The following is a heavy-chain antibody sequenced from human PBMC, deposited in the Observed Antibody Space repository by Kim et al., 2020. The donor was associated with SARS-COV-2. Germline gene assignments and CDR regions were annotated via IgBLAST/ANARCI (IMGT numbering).Heavy chain of an antibody. CDR1: GYSFTSYW. V-gene: IGHV5-51*01. D-gene: IGHD1-7*01. CDR2: IYPGDSDT. CDR3: ARRGREHGTTGGCDY. J-gene: IGHJ4*02. Sequence: GESLKISCKGSGYSFTSYWIGWVRQMPGKGLEWMGIIYPGDSDTRYSPSFQGQVTISADKSISTAYLQWSSLKASDTAMYYCARRGREHGTTGGCDYWGQGTLVTVSS.